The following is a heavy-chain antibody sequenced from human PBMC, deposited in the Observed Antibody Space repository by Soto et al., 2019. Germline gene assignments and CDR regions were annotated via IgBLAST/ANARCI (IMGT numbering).Heavy chain of an antibody. J-gene: IGHJ4*02. CDR3: ARGGGTDVLVPAAIDY. V-gene: IGHV4-30-2*01. D-gene: IGHD2-2*01. CDR1: GGSISSGGYS. Sequence: QLQLQESGSGLVKPSQTLSLTCAVSGGSISSGGYSWSWIRQPPGKGLEWIGYIYHSGSTYYNPALRRRVTSSVDRSKNQFPRELSSVTAADTAVYYWARGGGTDVLVPAAIDYWGQGTLVTVSS. CDR2: IYHSGST.